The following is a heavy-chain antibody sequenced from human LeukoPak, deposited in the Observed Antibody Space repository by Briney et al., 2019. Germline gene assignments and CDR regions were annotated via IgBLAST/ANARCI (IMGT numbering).Heavy chain of an antibody. CDR1: GFTFSSYA. CDR3: ASRGVMITFGGVKFDP. CDR2: ISYDGSNK. J-gene: IGHJ5*02. D-gene: IGHD3-16*01. Sequence: GRSLRLSCAASGFTFSSYAMHWVRQAPGKGLEWVAVISYDGSNKYYADSVKGRFTISRDNSKNTLYLQMNSLRAEDTAVYYCASRGVMITFGGVKFDPWGQGTLVTVSS. V-gene: IGHV3-30*04.